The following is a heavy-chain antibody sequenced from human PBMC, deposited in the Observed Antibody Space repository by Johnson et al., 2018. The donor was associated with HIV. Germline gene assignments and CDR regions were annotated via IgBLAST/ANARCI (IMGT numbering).Heavy chain of an antibody. V-gene: IGHV3-13*01. CDR1: GFTFSGYD. D-gene: IGHD2-2*01. Sequence: VQLVESGGGLVQPGGSLRLSCAASGFTFSGYDMHWVRQATGKGLEWVSAIGTAGGTYYPGSVKGRFTISRDNAKNSLYLQMNSLRAEDTALYYCARGGYCNSASCYRGNAFDIWGQGTMVTVSS. CDR2: IGTAGGT. CDR3: ARGGYCNSASCYRGNAFDI. J-gene: IGHJ3*02.